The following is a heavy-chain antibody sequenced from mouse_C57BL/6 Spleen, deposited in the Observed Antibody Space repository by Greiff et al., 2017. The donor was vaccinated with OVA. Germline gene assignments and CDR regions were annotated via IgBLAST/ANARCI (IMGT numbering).Heavy chain of an antibody. Sequence: QVQLQQSGPGLVQPSPSLSITCTVSGFSLTSYGVHWVRQSPGQGLEWLGVIWSGGSTDYNAAFISRLSISKDNTKSQVFFNMNSLQADDTALYYCARKNYGSSYYAMDYWGQGTSVTVSS. CDR1: GFSLTSYG. V-gene: IGHV2-2*01. D-gene: IGHD1-1*01. J-gene: IGHJ4*01. CDR2: IWSGGST. CDR3: ARKNYGSSYYAMDY.